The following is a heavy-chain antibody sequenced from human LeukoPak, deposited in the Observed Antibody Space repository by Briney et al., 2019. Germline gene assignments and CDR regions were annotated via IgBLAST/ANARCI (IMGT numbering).Heavy chain of an antibody. V-gene: IGHV4-34*01. Sequence: SETLSLTCAVYGGSFSNYNWTWIRQPPGKGLEWIGEINHSGSTNYNPSLKSRVTISVDTSKNQFSLKLSSVSAADTAVYYCARGAVRKDAFDFWSQGTMVTVSS. D-gene: IGHD4-11*01. CDR2: INHSGST. J-gene: IGHJ3*01. CDR3: ARGAVRKDAFDF. CDR1: GGSFSNYN.